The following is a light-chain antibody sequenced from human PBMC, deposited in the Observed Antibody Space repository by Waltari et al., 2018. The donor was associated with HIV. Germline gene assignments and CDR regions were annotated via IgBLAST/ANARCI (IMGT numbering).Light chain of an antibody. CDR1: QSVSSKY. CDR2: GAS. V-gene: IGKV3-20*01. J-gene: IGKJ4*01. CDR3: QQYGSSLPLT. Sequence: EIVLTQSPGTLSLSPGERATLSCRASQSVSSKYLAWYQQKPGQTPWLLIYGASSRAAGIPDRFSGSGSGTDFTLTISRLEPEDFAVYYCQQYGSSLPLTFGGGTKVEIK.